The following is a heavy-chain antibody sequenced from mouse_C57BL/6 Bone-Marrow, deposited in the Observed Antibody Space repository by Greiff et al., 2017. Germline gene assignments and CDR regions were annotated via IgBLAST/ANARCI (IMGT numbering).Heavy chain of an antibody. D-gene: IGHD1-1*01. CDR2: ISSGGSYT. CDR1: GFTFSSYG. V-gene: IGHV5-6*02. Sequence: DVMLVESGGDLVKPGGSLKLSCAASGFTFSSYGMSWVRQTPDKRLEWVATISSGGSYTYYPDSVKGRFTISRDNAKNTLYLQMSSLKSEDTAMYYCARHIYYYGSGYFDVWGTGTTVTVAS. CDR3: ARHIYYYGSGYFDV. J-gene: IGHJ1*03.